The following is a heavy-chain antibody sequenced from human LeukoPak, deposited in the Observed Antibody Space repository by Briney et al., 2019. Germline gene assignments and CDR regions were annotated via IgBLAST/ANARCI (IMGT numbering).Heavy chain of an antibody. V-gene: IGHV3-21*01. J-gene: IGHJ4*02. D-gene: IGHD1-26*01. CDR2: ISTDGHYK. Sequence: GGSLRLSCATSGFSFSNFGMNWVRQAPGEGLEWVSCISTDGHYKFYADSVQGRFTISRDNAKNSLYLQMDSLTAEDTAVYYCARDSGSYSDYWGQGTLVTVSS. CDR3: ARDSGSYSDY. CDR1: GFSFSNFG.